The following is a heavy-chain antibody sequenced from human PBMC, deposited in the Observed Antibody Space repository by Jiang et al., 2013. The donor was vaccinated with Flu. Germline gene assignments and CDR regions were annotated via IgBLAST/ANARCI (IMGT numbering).Heavy chain of an antibody. D-gene: IGHD3-16*01. Sequence: ISCKASGYTFTNYWIAWVRQMPGKGLEWMGLIYPGDSETRYRPSFQGQVTISADKSISTAYLQWNSLEASDSAMYYCARRGGANWFDPWGQGTLVTVSS. CDR3: ARRGGANWFDP. J-gene: IGHJ5*02. V-gene: IGHV5-51*01. CDR2: IYPGDSET. CDR1: GYTFTNYW.